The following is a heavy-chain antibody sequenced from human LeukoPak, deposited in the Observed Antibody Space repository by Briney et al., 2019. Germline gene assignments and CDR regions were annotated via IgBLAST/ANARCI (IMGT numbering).Heavy chain of an antibody. CDR2: IFNSGST. J-gene: IGHJ4*02. CDR1: GDSIYNYY. Sequence: SETLSLTCTVSGDSIYNYYWSWIRQPAGKGLEWIGRIFNSGSTHYNPSLKSRVTMSVDTSKNQFSVKVNSVTAADTAVYYCARGLGVGADRALDYWGQGTLVTVST. D-gene: IGHD1-26*01. V-gene: IGHV4-4*07. CDR3: ARGLGVGADRALDY.